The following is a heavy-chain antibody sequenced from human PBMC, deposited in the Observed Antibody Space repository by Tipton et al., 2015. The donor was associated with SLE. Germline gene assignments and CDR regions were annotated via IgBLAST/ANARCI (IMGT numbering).Heavy chain of an antibody. Sequence: LRLSCAASGFTFSNAWMSWVRQAPGKGLEWIGEINHSGSTNYNPSLKSRVTISVDTSKNQFSLKLNSVTAADTAVYYCARVESGSYGVAFDIWGQGTMVTVSS. J-gene: IGHJ3*02. CDR2: INHSGST. CDR3: ARVESGSYGVAFDI. CDR1: GFTFSNAW. V-gene: IGHV4-34*01. D-gene: IGHD1-26*01.